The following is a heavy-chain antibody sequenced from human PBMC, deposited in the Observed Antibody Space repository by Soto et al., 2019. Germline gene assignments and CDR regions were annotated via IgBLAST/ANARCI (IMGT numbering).Heavy chain of an antibody. CDR3: ARQAEAVPFDP. CDR1: GGPFSGYY. V-gene: IGHV4-59*08. CDR2: IYFSGGT. Sequence: SETLSLTCAVYGGPFSGYYWSWIRQPPGKGLEWIGYIYFSGGTNYNPSLKSRVTISVDTSKNQFSLKLSSVTAADTAVYYCARQAEAVPFDPWGQGTLVTVSS. J-gene: IGHJ5*02. D-gene: IGHD6-19*01.